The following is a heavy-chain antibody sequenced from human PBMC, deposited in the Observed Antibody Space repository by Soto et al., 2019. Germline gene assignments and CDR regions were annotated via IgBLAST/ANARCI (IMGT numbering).Heavy chain of an antibody. V-gene: IGHV4-38-2*02. Sequence: LTCAVSVYSITSGYYWGLIRQPPLKGLEWIGSIYHSGSTYYNPSLKSRVTISVDTSKNQFSLKLSSVTAADTAVYYCARDHPRDEKHYDILTGYYPPYYYYGMDVWGQGTTVTVSS. CDR2: IYHSGST. D-gene: IGHD3-9*01. CDR1: VYSITSGYY. CDR3: ARDHPRDEKHYDILTGYYPPYYYYGMDV. J-gene: IGHJ6*02.